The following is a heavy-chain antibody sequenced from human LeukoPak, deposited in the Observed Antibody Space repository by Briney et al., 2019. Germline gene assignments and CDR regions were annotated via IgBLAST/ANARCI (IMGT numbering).Heavy chain of an antibody. J-gene: IGHJ3*02. CDR2: IIPIFGTA. V-gene: IGHV1-69*13. CDR3: ARGQYYYDSSGYYYDGSNAFDI. Sequence: SVKVSCKASGGTFSSYAISWVRQAPGQGLEWMGGIIPIFGTANYAQKFQGRVTITADESTSPAYMELSSLRSEDTAVYYCARGQYYYDSSGYYYDGSNAFDIWGQGTMVTVSS. D-gene: IGHD3-22*01. CDR1: GGTFSSYA.